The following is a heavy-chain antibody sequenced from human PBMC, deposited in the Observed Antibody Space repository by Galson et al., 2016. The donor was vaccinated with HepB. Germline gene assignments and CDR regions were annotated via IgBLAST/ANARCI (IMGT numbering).Heavy chain of an antibody. J-gene: IGHJ4*02. V-gene: IGHV4-4*02. CDR2: IYHSGSI. CDR3: ARGGLIWYQNCFDL. D-gene: IGHD2-8*01. CDR1: GASISPANW. Sequence: SETLSLTCAVSGASISPANWWSWVRQPPGKGLEWIGEIYHSGSINYSPSLQSRVTISVDKSKNQISLTLGSVTAADTAVYYCARGGLIWYQNCFDLWGQGTLVTVSS.